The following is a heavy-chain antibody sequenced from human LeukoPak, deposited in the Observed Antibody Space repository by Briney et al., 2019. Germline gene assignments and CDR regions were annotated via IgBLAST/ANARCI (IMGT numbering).Heavy chain of an antibody. CDR3: ARHTRYCSDGVCYIDY. V-gene: IGHV4-31*03. Sequence: SETLSLTCTVSGGSISSGDYYWTWIRQHPGKGLEWIVYIHYSGSTSYNPSLVSRVSISVDTSEEQFSLKLNSVTAADTAMYYCARHTRYCSDGVCYIDYWGQGALVTVSS. D-gene: IGHD2-8*01. J-gene: IGHJ4*02. CDR1: GGSISSGDYY. CDR2: IHYSGST.